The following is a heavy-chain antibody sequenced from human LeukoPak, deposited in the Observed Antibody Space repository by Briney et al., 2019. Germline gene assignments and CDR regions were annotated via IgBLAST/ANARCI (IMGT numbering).Heavy chain of an antibody. CDR3: AKGTDSSGWEDFDY. CDR2: ISSSSSYI. CDR1: GFTFSSYS. Sequence: GGSLRLSCAASGFTFSSYSMNWVRQAPGKGLEWVSSISSSSSYIYYADSVKGRFTISRDNAKNSLYLQMNSLRAEDTALYYCAKGTDSSGWEDFDYWGQGTLVTVSS. J-gene: IGHJ4*02. V-gene: IGHV3-21*04. D-gene: IGHD6-19*01.